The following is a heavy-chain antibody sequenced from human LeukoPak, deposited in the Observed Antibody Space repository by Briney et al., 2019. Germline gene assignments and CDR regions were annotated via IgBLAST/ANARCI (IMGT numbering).Heavy chain of an antibody. J-gene: IGHJ6*02. CDR2: IHYSAGT. V-gene: IGHV4-39*07. CDR1: GGSVSSSSRSYY. CDR3: ARIPRDVGAIEYFGLDV. Sequence: SETLSLTCTVSGGSVSSSSRSYYWGCIRQAPGKGLYWIWSIHYSAGTSHNPSLKSRVTISHDTSQNQFSLTLSSVPAADTAVYCSARIPRDVGAIEYFGLDVWGQGTTVTVS. D-gene: IGHD1-26*01.